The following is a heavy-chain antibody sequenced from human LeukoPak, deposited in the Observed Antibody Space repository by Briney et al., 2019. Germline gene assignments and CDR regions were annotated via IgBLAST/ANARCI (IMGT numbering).Heavy chain of an antibody. V-gene: IGHV3-30-3*01. Sequence: RVLRLSCAASGFTFSSYAMHWVRQAPGKGLEWVAVISYDGSNKYYADSVKGRFTISRDNSKNTLYLQMNSLRAEDTAVYYCAKGGYCSGGSCYMGAFDIWGQGTMVTVSS. D-gene: IGHD2-15*01. J-gene: IGHJ3*02. CDR1: GFTFSSYA. CDR3: AKGGYCSGGSCYMGAFDI. CDR2: ISYDGSNK.